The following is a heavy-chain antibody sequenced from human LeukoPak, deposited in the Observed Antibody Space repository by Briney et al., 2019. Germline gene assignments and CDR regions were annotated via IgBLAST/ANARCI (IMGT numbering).Heavy chain of an antibody. CDR1: GGTFSSYA. CDR2: IIPIFGTA. Sequence: GASVKVSCKASGGTFSSYAISWVRQAPGQGLEWMGGIIPIFGTANYAQKFQGRVTITADESTSTAYIELSSLRSEDTAVYYCARAEYCSSTSCYSYYGMDVWGQGTTVTVSS. V-gene: IGHV1-69*13. D-gene: IGHD2-2*02. CDR3: ARAEYCSSTSCYSYYGMDV. J-gene: IGHJ6*02.